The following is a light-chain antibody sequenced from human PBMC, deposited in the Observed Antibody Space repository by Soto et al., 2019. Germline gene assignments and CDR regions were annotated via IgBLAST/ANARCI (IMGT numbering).Light chain of an antibody. CDR3: QQYNSYSPSWT. V-gene: IGKV1-5*01. CDR1: QSISSW. CDR2: YAA. J-gene: IGKJ1*01. Sequence: DIQMTQSPSTLSSSVGDRVTITCRASQSISSWLAWYQQKPGKAPKLLIYYAASLESGVPSRFSGSGSGTELTLTISSLQPEAFATSYCQQYNSYSPSWTFGQGTKVEIK.